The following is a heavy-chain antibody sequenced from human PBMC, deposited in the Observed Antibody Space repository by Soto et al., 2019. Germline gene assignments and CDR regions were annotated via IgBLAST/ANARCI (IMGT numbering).Heavy chain of an antibody. CDR1: GFTLSSYA. Sequence: PGGSLRLSCAASGFTLSSYAMSWVRQAPGKGLEWVSTIIGSGTATYYADSVKGRFTISRDNSKNTLYLQMNSLRAEDTAIYYCVKVSATWVAVVASDYWGQGTLVTVSS. D-gene: IGHD2-15*01. V-gene: IGHV3-23*01. CDR2: IIGSGTAT. J-gene: IGHJ4*02. CDR3: VKVSATWVAVVASDY.